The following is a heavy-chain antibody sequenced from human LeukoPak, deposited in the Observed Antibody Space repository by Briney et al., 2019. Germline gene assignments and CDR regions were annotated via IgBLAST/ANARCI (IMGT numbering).Heavy chain of an antibody. CDR2: ISWHSYNI. V-gene: IGHV3-9*01. CDR3: VKDISALNAFDI. CDR1: GFTFDDCA. J-gene: IGHJ3*02. Sequence: PGGSLRLSFAASGFTFDDCAMHWVRQAPGKGLEWVSSISWHSYNIDYADSVKGRFTISRDNAKSSLYLQMNSLRAEDTALYYCVKDISALNAFDIWGQGTMVTVSS.